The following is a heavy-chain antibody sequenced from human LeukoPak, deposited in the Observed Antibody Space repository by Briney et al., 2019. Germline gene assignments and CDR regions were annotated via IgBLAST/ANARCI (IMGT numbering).Heavy chain of an antibody. CDR2: IKSETDGGTT. CDR3: TTVYDSSGYRFDP. D-gene: IGHD3-22*01. CDR1: GFTFSNAW. V-gene: IGHV3-15*01. Sequence: GGSLRLSCAASGFTFSNAWMSWVRQAPGEGLNWVARIKSETDGGTTDYAAPVKGRFTISRDDSKNTLYLQMNSLKTEDTAVYFCTTVYDSSGYRFDPWGQGTLVTVSS. J-gene: IGHJ5*02.